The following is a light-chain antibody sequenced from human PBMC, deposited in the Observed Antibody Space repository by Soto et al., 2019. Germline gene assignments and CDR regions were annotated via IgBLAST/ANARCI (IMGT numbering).Light chain of an antibody. CDR3: QSYDSSLNIWV. V-gene: IGLV1-40*01. J-gene: IGLJ3*02. CDR1: SSNTGAGYD. Sequence: QSVLTQSPSVSGAPGQRVTISCTGSSSNTGAGYDVHWYQQFPGTVLKLLIYGNRNRPSGVPDRFSGSKSGTSASLAITGLQAEDEADYYCQSYDSSLNIWVFGGGTQLTVL. CDR2: GNR.